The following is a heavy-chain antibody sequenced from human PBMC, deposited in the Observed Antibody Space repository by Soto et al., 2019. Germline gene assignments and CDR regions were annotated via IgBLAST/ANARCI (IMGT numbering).Heavy chain of an antibody. CDR3: AKAIAVAGTYGYYYYGMDV. V-gene: IGHV3-23*01. CDR2: ISGSGGST. CDR1: GFTFSSYA. J-gene: IGHJ6*02. Sequence: PGGSLRLSCAASGFTFSSYAMSWVRQAPGKGLEWVSAISGSGGSTYYADSVKGRFTISRDNSKNTLYLQMNSLRAEDTAVYYCAKAIAVAGTYGYYYYGMDVWGQGTTVTVSS. D-gene: IGHD6-19*01.